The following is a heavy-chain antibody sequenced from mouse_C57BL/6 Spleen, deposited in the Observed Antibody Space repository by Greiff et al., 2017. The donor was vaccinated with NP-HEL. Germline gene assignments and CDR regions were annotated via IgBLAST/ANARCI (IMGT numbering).Heavy chain of an antibody. CDR1: GYTFTSYW. CDR3: ARSLITTVVYFDY. J-gene: IGHJ2*01. D-gene: IGHD1-1*01. CDR2: IHPNSGST. V-gene: IGHV1-64*01. Sequence: QVQLQQSGAELVKPGASVKLSCKASGYTFTSYWMHWVKQRPGQGLEWIGMIHPNSGSTNYNEKFKSKATLTVDKSSSTAYMQLSSLTSEDSAVYYCARSLITTVVYFDYWGQGTTLTVSS.